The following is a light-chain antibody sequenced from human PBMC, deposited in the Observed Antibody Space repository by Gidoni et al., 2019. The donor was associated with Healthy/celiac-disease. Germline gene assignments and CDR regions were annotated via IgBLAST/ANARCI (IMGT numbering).Light chain of an antibody. CDR1: QSLLHSNGYNY. CDR3: MQALQTPWT. V-gene: IGKV2-28*01. Sequence: EIVMTQSPLSLPVTPGEPASISCRSSQSLLHSNGYNYLDWYQQKPGQSPQLLIYLGSNRASGVPDRFSGSGSGTDFTLKISRVEAEDVGVYYCMQALQTPWTFGQGTKVEIK. J-gene: IGKJ1*01. CDR2: LGS.